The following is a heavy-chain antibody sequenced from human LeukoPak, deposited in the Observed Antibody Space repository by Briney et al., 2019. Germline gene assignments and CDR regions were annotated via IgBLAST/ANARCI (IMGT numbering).Heavy chain of an antibody. Sequence: PSQTLSLTCTVSGGSISSGGYYWSWLRQPPGKGLEWIGYIYHSGSTYYNPSLKSRVTISVDRSKNQFSLKLSSVTAADTAVYYCARGVGRYFQHWGQGTLVTVSS. D-gene: IGHD3-16*01. J-gene: IGHJ1*01. CDR2: IYHSGST. CDR3: ARGVGRYFQH. V-gene: IGHV4-30-2*01. CDR1: GGSISSGGYY.